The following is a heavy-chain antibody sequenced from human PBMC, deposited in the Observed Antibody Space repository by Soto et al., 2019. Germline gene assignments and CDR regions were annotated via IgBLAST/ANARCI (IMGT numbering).Heavy chain of an antibody. D-gene: IGHD1-26*01. V-gene: IGHV4-59*01. CDR3: ASYEWAATHYYFDY. J-gene: IGHJ4*02. CDR2: IYYSGST. Sequence: SETLSLTCTVSGGSISSYYWSWIRQPPGKGLEWIGYIYYSGSTNYNPSLKSRVTISVDTSKNQFSLKLSSVTAADTAVYYCASYEWAATHYYFDYWGQGTLVTVSS. CDR1: GGSISSYY.